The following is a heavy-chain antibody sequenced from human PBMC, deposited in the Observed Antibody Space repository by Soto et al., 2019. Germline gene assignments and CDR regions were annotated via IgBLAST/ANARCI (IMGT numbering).Heavy chain of an antibody. Sequence: PGGSLRLSGEASGLNFTKHPMIWVRQGPGKGLEWVAAISGRTVEKAYADSVRGRFTLSRDSSTYTMFLQMNSLRAEDTAVYYCAVQYDYCGQGTLVTFSS. CDR2: ISGRTVEK. D-gene: IGHD1-1*01. V-gene: IGHV3-23*01. CDR1: GLNFTKHP. J-gene: IGHJ4*02. CDR3: AVQYDY.